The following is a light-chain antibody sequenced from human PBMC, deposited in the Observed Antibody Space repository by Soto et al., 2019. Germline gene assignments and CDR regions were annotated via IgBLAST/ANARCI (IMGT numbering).Light chain of an antibody. J-gene: IGLJ1*01. CDR1: SSDVGGYNY. V-gene: IGLV2-11*01. CDR2: DVS. Sequence: QSALTQPRSVSGSPGQSVTISCTGTSSDVGGYNYVSWYQQHPGKAPKVRIYDVSERLSGVPDRFSGSKSGNTASLTISGHQAEDEADYYCCSYAGSPKYVFGTGTKLTVL. CDR3: CSYAGSPKYV.